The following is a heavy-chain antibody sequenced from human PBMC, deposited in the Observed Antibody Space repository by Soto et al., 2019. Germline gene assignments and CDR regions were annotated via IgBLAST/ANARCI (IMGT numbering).Heavy chain of an antibody. CDR1: GGSISSGGYY. CDR3: ARSIDS. CDR2: IYYSGST. J-gene: IGHJ5*01. V-gene: IGHV4-31*03. Sequence: QVQLQESGPGLVKPSQTLSLTCTVSGGSISSGGYYWNWIRQHPGKGLEWIGYIYYSGSTYYNPSPXGXXTTAVATSKPPFPLTLSSVTAADTPVYYCARSIDSWGQGTLVTVSS.